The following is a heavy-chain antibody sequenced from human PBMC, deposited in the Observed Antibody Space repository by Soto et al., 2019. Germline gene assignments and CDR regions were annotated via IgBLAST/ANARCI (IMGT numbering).Heavy chain of an antibody. CDR1: GGSFSGYY. Sequence: PSETLSLTCAVYGGSFSGYYWSWIRQPPGKGLEWIGEINHSGSTNYIPSLKSRVTISVDTSKNQFSLKLSSVTAADTAVYYCASYGSGSFLNWFDPWGQGTLVTVSS. D-gene: IGHD3-10*01. CDR3: ASYGSGSFLNWFDP. V-gene: IGHV4-34*01. CDR2: INHSGST. J-gene: IGHJ5*02.